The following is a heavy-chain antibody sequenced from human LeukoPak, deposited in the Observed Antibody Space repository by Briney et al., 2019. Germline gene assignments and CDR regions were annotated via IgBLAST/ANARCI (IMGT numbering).Heavy chain of an antibody. J-gene: IGHJ6*02. Sequence: SETLSLTCAVSGGSLSSYYWSWIRQPPGKGLEWIGYISYSGSTNYNPSLKSRVTISVDKSKNRFSLNLTSVTAADTATYYCARDSYGAGAYYGMDVWGQGTTVTVSS. D-gene: IGHD3-10*01. CDR2: ISYSGST. CDR3: ARDSYGAGAYYGMDV. V-gene: IGHV4-59*01. CDR1: GGSLSSYY.